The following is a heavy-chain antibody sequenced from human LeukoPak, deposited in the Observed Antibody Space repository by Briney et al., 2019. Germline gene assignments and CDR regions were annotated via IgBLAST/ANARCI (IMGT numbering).Heavy chain of an antibody. Sequence: PGGSLRLSCAASGFTFSSYEMNWVRQAPGKGLEWVSYISSSGSTIYYADSVKGRFTISRDNAKNSLYLQMNSLRAEDTAVYYCARVGIGWRRERALFDYWGQGTLVTVSS. CDR2: ISSSGSTI. CDR1: GFTFSSYE. J-gene: IGHJ4*02. V-gene: IGHV3-48*03. D-gene: IGHD1-26*01. CDR3: ARVGIGWRRERALFDY.